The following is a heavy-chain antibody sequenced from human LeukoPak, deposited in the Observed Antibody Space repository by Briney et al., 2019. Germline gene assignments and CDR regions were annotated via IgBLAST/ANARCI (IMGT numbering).Heavy chain of an antibody. J-gene: IGHJ5*02. CDR2: ISSSSSTI. CDR3: ARTPSGYSGYDLGDWFDP. V-gene: IGHV3-48*02. CDR1: GFTFSSYS. Sequence: VGSLRLSCAASGFTFSSYSMSWVRQAPGKGLEWVSYISSSSSTIYYADSVKGRFTISRDNAKNSLYLQMNSLRDEDTAVYYCARTPSGYSGYDLGDWFDPRGQGTVVTVSS. D-gene: IGHD5-12*01.